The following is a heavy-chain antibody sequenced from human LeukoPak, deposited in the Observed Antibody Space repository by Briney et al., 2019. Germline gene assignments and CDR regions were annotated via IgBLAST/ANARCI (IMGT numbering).Heavy chain of an antibody. D-gene: IGHD6-19*01. CDR1: GGAISSYY. Sequence: SETLSLTCSVSGGAISSYYWSWIRQPPGKGLEWIGFIYYSGSTNYNPSLKSRVTISVDTSKNQFSLKLSSVTAADTAVYYCARDLSSGSTGGAFDIWGQGTMVTVSS. CDR2: IYYSGST. J-gene: IGHJ3*02. CDR3: ARDLSSGSTGGAFDI. V-gene: IGHV4-59*01.